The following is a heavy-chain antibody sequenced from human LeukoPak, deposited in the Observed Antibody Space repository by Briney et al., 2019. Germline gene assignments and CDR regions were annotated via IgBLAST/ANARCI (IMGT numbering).Heavy chain of an antibody. Sequence: GGSLRLSCAASGFTFSGYEMNWVRQAPGKGLEWVSYISSSGTTIYYADSVKGRFTISRDDAKNSLSLQMNSLRAEDTAVYHCARRGMVRGVINPPFDYWGQGVLVTVSS. CDR2: ISSSGTTI. CDR1: GFTFSGYE. J-gene: IGHJ4*02. CDR3: ARRGMVRGVINPPFDY. D-gene: IGHD3-10*01. V-gene: IGHV3-48*03.